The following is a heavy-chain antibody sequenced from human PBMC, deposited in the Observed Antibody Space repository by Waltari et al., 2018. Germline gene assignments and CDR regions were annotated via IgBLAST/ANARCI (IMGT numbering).Heavy chain of an antibody. J-gene: IGHJ4*02. CDR3: ARLDGGSYYKGPFDY. D-gene: IGHD1-26*01. V-gene: IGHV4-39*01. CDR2: IDYSGST. Sequence: QLQLQESGPGLVKPSETLSLTCTVSGGSISSSSYYWGWIRQPPGQGLEWIGSIDYSGSTYHNPSLKSRVTISVDTSKNQFSLKLSSVTAADTAVYYCARLDGGSYYKGPFDYWGQGTLVTVSS. CDR1: GGSISSSSYY.